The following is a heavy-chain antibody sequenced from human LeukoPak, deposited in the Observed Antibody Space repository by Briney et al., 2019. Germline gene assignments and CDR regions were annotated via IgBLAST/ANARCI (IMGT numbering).Heavy chain of an antibody. J-gene: IGHJ4*02. D-gene: IGHD3-16*01. CDR3: ARGAYAIEY. CDR1: GGSISGYY. V-gene: IGHV4-59*01. CDR2: IYYSGNT. Sequence: PSETLSLTCTVSGGSISGYYWSWIQQPPGKGLELIGFIYYSGNTNYNPSLKSRVTISVDTSKDQFSLNLTSVTAADTAVYFCARGAYAIEYWGQGTLVTVSS.